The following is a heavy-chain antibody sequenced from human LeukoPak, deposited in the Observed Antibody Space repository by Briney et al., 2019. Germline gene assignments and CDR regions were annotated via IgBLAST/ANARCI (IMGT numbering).Heavy chain of an antibody. CDR1: GFTFDDYA. Sequence: PGGSLRLSCAASGFTFDDYAMHWVRQAPGKGLEWVSGISWNSGSIGYADSVKGRFTISRDNAKNSLYLQMNSLRAEDMALYYCAKDMKRGITIFGVGGFDPWGQGTLVTVSS. D-gene: IGHD3-3*01. CDR3: AKDMKRGITIFGVGGFDP. J-gene: IGHJ5*02. V-gene: IGHV3-9*03. CDR2: ISWNSGSI.